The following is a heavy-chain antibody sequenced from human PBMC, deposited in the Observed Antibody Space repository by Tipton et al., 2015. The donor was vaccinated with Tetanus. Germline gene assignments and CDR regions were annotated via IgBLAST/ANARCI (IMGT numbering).Heavy chain of an antibody. V-gene: IGHV5-51*01. Sequence: QLVQSGAEVKKPGESLQISCKGSGYNFTIYYIAWVRQMPGKGLEWMGIIYPADSNTIYSPSFQGQVTISADRSTSTAYLQWNSLQASDTATYYYARRRTTTALANFFDSWGQGTQVTVSS. J-gene: IGHJ4*02. D-gene: IGHD1-1*01. CDR1: GYNFTIYY. CDR2: IYPADSNT. CDR3: ARRRTTTALANFFDS.